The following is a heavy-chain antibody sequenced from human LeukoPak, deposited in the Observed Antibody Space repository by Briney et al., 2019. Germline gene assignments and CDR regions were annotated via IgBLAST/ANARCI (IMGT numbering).Heavy chain of an antibody. CDR3: ARSLRYFDWLLSPPYYYYGMDV. D-gene: IGHD3-9*01. CDR1: GGTFSSYA. J-gene: IGHJ6*02. V-gene: IGHV1-69*04. Sequence: SVKVSCKASGGTFSSYAIIWVRQAPGQELEWMGRIIPILGIANYAQKFQGRVTITADKSTSTAYMELSSLRSEDTAVYYCARSLRYFDWLLSPPYYYYGMDVWGQGTTVTVSS. CDR2: IIPILGIA.